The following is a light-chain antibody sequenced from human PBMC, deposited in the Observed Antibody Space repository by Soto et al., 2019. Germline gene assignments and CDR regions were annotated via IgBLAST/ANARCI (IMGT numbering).Light chain of an antibody. Sequence: EIVLTQSPGTLSLSPGERATLSCRASQSISSSYLAWYQQKPGQAPRLLIYGASSRAVGIPDNFSGSGSGTDFTLTISRLEPEDFTVYYCQQYGTSPWTFGQGTKVDIK. CDR1: QSISSSY. V-gene: IGKV3-20*01. CDR2: GAS. J-gene: IGKJ1*01. CDR3: QQYGTSPWT.